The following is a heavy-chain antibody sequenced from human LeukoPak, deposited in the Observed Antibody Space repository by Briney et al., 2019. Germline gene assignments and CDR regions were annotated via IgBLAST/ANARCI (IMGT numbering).Heavy chain of an antibody. J-gene: IGHJ4*02. V-gene: IGHV3-15*01. CDR3: TTGLADYYDSAANY. Sequence: PGGSLRLSCAASGLIVSSNYMTWVRQAPGKGLEWVGRIKSKTDGGTTDYTAPVKGRFTISRDDSIHTLYLQMNSLKTEDTAVYYCTTGLADYYDSAANYWGQGTLVTVSS. CDR2: IKSKTDGGTT. CDR1: GLIVSSNY. D-gene: IGHD3-22*01.